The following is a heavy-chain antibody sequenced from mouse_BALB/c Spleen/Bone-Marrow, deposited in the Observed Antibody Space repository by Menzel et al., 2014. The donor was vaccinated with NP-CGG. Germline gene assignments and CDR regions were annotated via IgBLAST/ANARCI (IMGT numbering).Heavy chain of an antibody. CDR1: GYTSTSYL. CDR2: ITPYNDDT. D-gene: IGHD4-1*01. V-gene: IGHV1-14*01. Sequence: EVQLQQPGPELVKPGASVKMSCKASGYTSTSYLIHWVKQKPGQGLEWIGYITPYNDDTKYNEKFKGKATLTSDKSSSTAYMELSSLTSEDSAVYYCARWGGTPYFDYWGQGTTLTVSS. J-gene: IGHJ2*01. CDR3: ARWGGTPYFDY.